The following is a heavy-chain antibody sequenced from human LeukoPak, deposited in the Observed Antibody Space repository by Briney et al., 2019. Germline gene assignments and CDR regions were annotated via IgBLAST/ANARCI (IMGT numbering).Heavy chain of an antibody. V-gene: IGHV3-48*03. J-gene: IGHJ4*02. D-gene: IGHD3-10*01. Sequence: GGSLRLSCAASGFTFSNYEMNWVRQAPGKGLERVSYISSSGTTTYYADSVKGRFTISRDNAKNSLHLQMNSLRVEDTAVYYCARDPGGPYYGSGSSDYWGQGTLVTVSS. CDR2: ISSSGTTT. CDR3: ARDPGGPYYGSGSSDY. CDR1: GFTFSNYE.